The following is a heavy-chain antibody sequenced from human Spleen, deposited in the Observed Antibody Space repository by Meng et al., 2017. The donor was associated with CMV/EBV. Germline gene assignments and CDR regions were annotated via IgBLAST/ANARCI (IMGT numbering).Heavy chain of an antibody. J-gene: IGHJ4*02. CDR2: LTGGDDKR. CDR1: FSSYA. V-gene: IGHV3-23*01. CDR3: AKDSGIGYCSTTTCPSFDY. Sequence: FSSYAMDWVGRGAPPTMECVYSLTGGDDKRYYPSSLPLLFPLSTSNSKNTLSLQINSLRAEDTAVYYCAKDSGIGYCSTTTCPSFDYWGQGTLVTVSS. D-gene: IGHD2-2*01.